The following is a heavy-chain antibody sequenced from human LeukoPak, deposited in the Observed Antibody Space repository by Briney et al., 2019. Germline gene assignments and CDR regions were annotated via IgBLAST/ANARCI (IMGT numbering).Heavy chain of an antibody. V-gene: IGHV1-69*13. CDR2: IIPIFGTA. J-gene: IGHJ6*02. CDR3: AGRQQLGRGILYYGMDV. Sequence: SVTVSCKASGYTFTSYGISWVRQAPGQGLEWMGGIIPIFGTANYAQKFQGRVTITADESTSTAYMELSSLRSEDTAVYYCAGRQQLGRGILYYGMDVWGQGTTVTVSS. D-gene: IGHD6-13*01. CDR1: GYTFTSYG.